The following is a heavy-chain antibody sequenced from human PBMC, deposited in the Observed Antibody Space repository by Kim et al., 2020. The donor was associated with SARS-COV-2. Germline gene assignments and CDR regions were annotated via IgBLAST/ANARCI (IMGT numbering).Heavy chain of an antibody. CDR3: ARGEVPAAMIYYYYMDI. CDR1: GYTFTSYD. D-gene: IGHD2-2*01. J-gene: IGHJ6*03. CDR2: MNPNSGNT. V-gene: IGHV1-8*01. Sequence: ASVKVSCKASGYTFTSYDINCVRQATGQGLEWMGWMNPNSGNTGYAQKFQGRVTMTRNTSISTAYMELSSLRSEDTAVYYCARGEVPAAMIYYYYMDIWGKATTVTVSS.